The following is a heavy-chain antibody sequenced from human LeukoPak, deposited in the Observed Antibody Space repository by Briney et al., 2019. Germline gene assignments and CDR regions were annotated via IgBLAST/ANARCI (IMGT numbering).Heavy chain of an antibody. CDR1: GYTFTGHY. J-gene: IGHJ4*02. CDR3: AREIVVVPAARGVGNY. CDR2: ITPQNGGT. D-gene: IGHD2-2*01. V-gene: IGHV1-2*02. Sequence: ASVKVSCKASGYTFTGHYMIWVRQAPGQGLECMGWITPQNGGTNYAQKFKGRVTMTRDTSINTAYMELTRLTSDDTAVYYCAREIVVVPAARGVGNYWGQGTLVTVSS.